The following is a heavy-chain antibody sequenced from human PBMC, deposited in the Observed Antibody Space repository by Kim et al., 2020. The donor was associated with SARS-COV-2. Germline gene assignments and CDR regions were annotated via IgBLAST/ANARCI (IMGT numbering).Heavy chain of an antibody. CDR1: VYTFTNYG. D-gene: IGHD2-2*01. V-gene: IGHV1-18*01. CDR3: ARDTNLGYCSSTSCYRETWFDP. Sequence: ASVKVSCKASVYTFTNYGISWVRQAPGQGLEWMGWISAYNGNTNYAQKFQGRVTMTTDTSTSTAYMELRSLRSDDTAVYYCARDTNLGYCSSTSCYRETWFDPWGQGTLVTVSS. J-gene: IGHJ5*02. CDR2: ISAYNGNT.